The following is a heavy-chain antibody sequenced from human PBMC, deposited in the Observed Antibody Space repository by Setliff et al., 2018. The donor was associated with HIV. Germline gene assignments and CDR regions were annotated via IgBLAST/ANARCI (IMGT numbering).Heavy chain of an antibody. J-gene: IGHJ5*02. CDR3: ARDRRYYDYVWGSQEARWFDP. Sequence: GGSLRLSCAASGFTFDDYGMSWVRQAPGKGLEWVSGINWNGGTTGYADSVKGRFTISRDNAKNSLYLQMNSLRAEDTALYYCARDRRYYDYVWGSQEARWFDPWGQGTLVTVSS. CDR2: INWNGGTT. CDR1: GFTFDDYG. V-gene: IGHV3-20*04. D-gene: IGHD3-16*01.